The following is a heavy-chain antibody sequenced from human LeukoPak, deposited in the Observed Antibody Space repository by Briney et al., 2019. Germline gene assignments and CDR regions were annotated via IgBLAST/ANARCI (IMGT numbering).Heavy chain of an antibody. CDR3: ARETRWFGGGRDAFDI. CDR1: GYTSTSYR. CDR2: ISAYNGNT. Sequence: GASVKFSCKASGYTSTSYRISWVRQAPGQGFEWMGWISAYNGNTNYAQKLQGRVTMTTDTSTSTAYMELRSLRSDDTAVYYCARETRWFGGGRDAFDIWGQGTIVTVSS. J-gene: IGHJ3*02. V-gene: IGHV1-18*01. D-gene: IGHD3-10*01.